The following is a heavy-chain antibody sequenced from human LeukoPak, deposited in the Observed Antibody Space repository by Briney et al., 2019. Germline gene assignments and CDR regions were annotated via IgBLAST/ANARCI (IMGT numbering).Heavy chain of an antibody. J-gene: IGHJ4*02. CDR3: ATGMVTIIYY. D-gene: IGHD5-24*01. V-gene: IGHV1-69-2*01. CDR1: GYTFTDYC. Sequence: ASVKVSCKVSGYTFTDYCMHWVQQAPGKGLEWMGLVDPEDGETIYAEKFQGRVTITADTSTDTAYMELSSLRSEDTAVYYCATGMVTIIYYWGQGTLVTVSS. CDR2: VDPEDGET.